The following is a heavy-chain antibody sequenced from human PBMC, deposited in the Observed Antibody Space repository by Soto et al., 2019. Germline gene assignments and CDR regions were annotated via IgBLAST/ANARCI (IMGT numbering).Heavy chain of an antibody. D-gene: IGHD6-19*01. J-gene: IGHJ6*03. Sequence: ASVKVSCKASGCTFPSYDINWVRQATGQGLEWMGWINPNSGNTGYAQKFQGRVTMTRNTSISTAYMELSSLRSEDTAVYYCARASRIAVAGSYYMDVWGKGTTVTVSS. CDR3: ARASRIAVAGSYYMDV. CDR2: INPNSGNT. V-gene: IGHV1-8*01. CDR1: GCTFPSYD.